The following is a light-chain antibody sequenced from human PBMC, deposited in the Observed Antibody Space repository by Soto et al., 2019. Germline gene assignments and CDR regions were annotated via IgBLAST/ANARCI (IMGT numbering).Light chain of an antibody. CDR3: CSYTGSTTVL. CDR2: EVR. J-gene: IGLJ2*01. Sequence: QSALTQPASVSGSPGQSITISCTGTSSDVGGYNYVSWYQHHPGKAPKLLIYEVRHRPSGFSNRFSGSKSGNTASLTISGLQAEDEADYFCCSYTGSTTVLFGGGTKLTVL. CDR1: SSDVGGYNY. V-gene: IGLV2-14*01.